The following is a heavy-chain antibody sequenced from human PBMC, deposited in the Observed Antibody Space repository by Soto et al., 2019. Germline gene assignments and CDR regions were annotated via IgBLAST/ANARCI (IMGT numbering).Heavy chain of an antibody. CDR1: GFLVSTIY. J-gene: IGHJ4*02. CDR2: IYADGRT. V-gene: IGHV3-66*01. CDR3: ARDLGLGYNSTFDY. D-gene: IGHD1-1*01. Sequence: GGSLRLSCAASGFLVSTIYMSWVRQDPGKELEWVSTIYADGRTYYADSVKGRFTISRDSSKSTVFLQMNSLRVEDTAVYYCARDLGLGYNSTFDYWGQGTLVTVSS.